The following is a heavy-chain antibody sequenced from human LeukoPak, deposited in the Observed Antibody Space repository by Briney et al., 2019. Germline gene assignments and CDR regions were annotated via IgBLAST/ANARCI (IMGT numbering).Heavy chain of an antibody. V-gene: IGHV3-23*01. CDR2: VSGSGYT. Sequence: GGSLRLSCAASGFTFSRYAMNWVRQPPGKGLEWVSAVSGSGYTYYADSVKGRFTISRDNSRNTLFLQMNSLRAEDTAVYYCAKDRLSGITVAGSSGFDYWGQGTLVTVSS. CDR1: GFTFSRYA. J-gene: IGHJ4*02. D-gene: IGHD6-19*01. CDR3: AKDRLSGITVAGSSGFDY.